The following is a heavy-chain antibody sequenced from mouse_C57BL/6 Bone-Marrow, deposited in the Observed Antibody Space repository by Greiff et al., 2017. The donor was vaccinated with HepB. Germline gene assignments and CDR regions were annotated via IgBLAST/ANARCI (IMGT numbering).Heavy chain of an antibody. CDR3: ARGDYYGSGAY. Sequence: EVQLQQSGPVLVKPGASVKMSCKASGYTFTDYYMNWVKQSHGKSLEWIGVINPYNGGTSYNQKFKGKATLTVDKSSSTAYMELNSLTSEDSAVYYCARGDYYGSGAYWGQGTLVTVSA. J-gene: IGHJ3*01. CDR2: INPYNGGT. CDR1: GYTFTDYY. D-gene: IGHD1-1*01. V-gene: IGHV1-19*01.